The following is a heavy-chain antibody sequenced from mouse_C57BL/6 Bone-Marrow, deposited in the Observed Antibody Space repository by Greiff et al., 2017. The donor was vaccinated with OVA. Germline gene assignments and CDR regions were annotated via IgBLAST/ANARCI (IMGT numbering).Heavy chain of an antibody. Sequence: EVKLVESGGGLVQPGGSLKLSCAASGFTFSDYGMAWVRQAPRKGPEWVAFISNLAYSIYYADTVTGRFTISRENAKNTLYLELSSLRSEDTAMYYGAGHDYGSSRYYAMDYWGQGTSVTVSS. CDR1: GFTFSDYG. J-gene: IGHJ4*01. V-gene: IGHV5-15*04. CDR3: AGHDYGSSRYYAMDY. CDR2: ISNLAYSI. D-gene: IGHD1-1*01.